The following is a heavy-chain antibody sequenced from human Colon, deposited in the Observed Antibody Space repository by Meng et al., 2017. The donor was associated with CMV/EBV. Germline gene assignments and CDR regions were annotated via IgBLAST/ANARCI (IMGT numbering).Heavy chain of an antibody. D-gene: IGHD1-1*01. CDR1: GYSFTSFG. CDR2: ISAHNGMT. V-gene: IGHV1-18*04. J-gene: IGHJ4*02. CDR3: VKERSNWLEN. Sequence: ASVKVSCKAPGYSFTSFGINWVRQAPGQGLEWMGWISAHNGMTTYAQKVQDRVTLTTDTSTSTAYMELRSLRSDDTAVYYCVKERSNWLENWGQGTVVTVSS.